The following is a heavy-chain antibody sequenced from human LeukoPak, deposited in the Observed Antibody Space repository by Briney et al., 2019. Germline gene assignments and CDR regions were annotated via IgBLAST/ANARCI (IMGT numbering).Heavy chain of an antibody. CDR3: ARDREGPGGYYDSSGYYPNY. J-gene: IGHJ4*02. V-gene: IGHV3-48*02. CDR2: ISVSSSTI. D-gene: IGHD3-22*01. Sequence: GGSLRLSCAASGFTFSRYSMNWVRQAPGKGLEWVSYISVSSSTIYYADSVKGRFTISRDNAKNSLYLQMNSLRDEDTAVYYCARDREGPGGYYDSSGYYPNYWGQGTLVAVSS. CDR1: GFTFSRYS.